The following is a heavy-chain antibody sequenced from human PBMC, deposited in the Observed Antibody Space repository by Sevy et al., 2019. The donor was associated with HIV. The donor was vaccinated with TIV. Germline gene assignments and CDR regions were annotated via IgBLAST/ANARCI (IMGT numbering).Heavy chain of an antibody. V-gene: IGHV1-18*01. CDR3: ARDGSSLAATFSYN. Sequence: ASVKASCKASGYDFTSNGIAWVRQAPGQGLEWMGWISTFNGDTKYAQKFQGRVTMTTDTSTRAAYMEVRSLKLDDTAIYYCARDGSSLAATFSYNWGQGTLVTVSS. CDR2: ISTFNGDT. D-gene: IGHD2-15*01. J-gene: IGHJ4*02. CDR1: GYDFTSNG.